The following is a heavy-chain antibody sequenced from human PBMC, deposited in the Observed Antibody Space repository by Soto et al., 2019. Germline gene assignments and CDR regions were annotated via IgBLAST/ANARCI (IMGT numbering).Heavy chain of an antibody. CDR3: AKKIAVPLAIYYVMNV. Sequence: GGSLRLSCAASGFTFSSYAMSWVRQAPGKGLEWVSAISGSGGSTYYADAVKGRFTISRDNSKNTLYLQMNSLRAEDTAVYYCAKKIAVPLAIYYVMNVWGQGTRSPVSS. D-gene: IGHD3-3*01. J-gene: IGHJ6*02. V-gene: IGHV3-23*01. CDR2: ISGSGGST. CDR1: GFTFSSYA.